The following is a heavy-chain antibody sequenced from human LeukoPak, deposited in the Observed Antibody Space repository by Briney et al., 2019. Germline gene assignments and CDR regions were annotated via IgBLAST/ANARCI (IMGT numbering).Heavy chain of an antibody. D-gene: IGHD2-15*01. V-gene: IGHV4-31*03. Sequence: ASETLSLTCTVSGGSISSGGYYWSWIRQHPGKGLEWIVYIYYSGSTYYNPSLKSRVTISVDTSKNQFSLKLSSVTAADTAVYYCAGVKGYCSGGSCFWFDPWGQGTLVTVSS. CDR3: AGVKGYCSGGSCFWFDP. CDR1: GGSISSGGYY. CDR2: IYYSGST. J-gene: IGHJ5*02.